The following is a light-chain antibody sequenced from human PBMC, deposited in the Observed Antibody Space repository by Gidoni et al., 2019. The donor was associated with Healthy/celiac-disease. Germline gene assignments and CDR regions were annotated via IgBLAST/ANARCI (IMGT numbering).Light chain of an antibody. CDR2: LGS. J-gene: IGKJ4*01. CDR1: QRLVHSNGYSS. Sequence: ESVWTRSPLPWHVTPGEPAAIFCRSSQRLVHSNGYSSLDWYLQKPGQSPQLLIYLGSNRACGVPDRFSGSGSGTDFTLKISRVEAEDVGVYYCMQALQTPLTFGGGTKVEIK. V-gene: IGKV2-28*01. CDR3: MQALQTPLT.